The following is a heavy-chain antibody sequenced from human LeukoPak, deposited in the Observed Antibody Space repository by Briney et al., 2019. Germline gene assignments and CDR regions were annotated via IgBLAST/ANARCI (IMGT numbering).Heavy chain of an antibody. Sequence: GGSLRLSCTASGFTFSDYAMGWVRQAPGKGLEWVSGISGGGGSTKYADSVMGRFTVSRDKSRKTVYLQLNSLRAEDTATYYCVKERASTVNWDVINYWGQGALVIVSS. CDR3: VKERASTVNWDVINY. CDR2: ISGGGGST. V-gene: IGHV3-23*01. D-gene: IGHD1-1*01. J-gene: IGHJ4*02. CDR1: GFTFSDYA.